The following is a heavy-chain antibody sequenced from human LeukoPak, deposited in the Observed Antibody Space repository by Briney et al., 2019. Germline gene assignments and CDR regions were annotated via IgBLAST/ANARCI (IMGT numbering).Heavy chain of an antibody. CDR1: GFTFSDYY. Sequence: GGSLRLSCAASGFTFSDYYMSWIRQAPGKGLEWVSYISSSGSTIYYADSVKGRFTISRDNAKNSLYLQMNSLRAEDTAVYHCARDRMATISDYWGQGTLVTVSS. CDR3: ARDRMATISDY. D-gene: IGHD5-24*01. J-gene: IGHJ4*02. CDR2: ISSSGSTI. V-gene: IGHV3-11*01.